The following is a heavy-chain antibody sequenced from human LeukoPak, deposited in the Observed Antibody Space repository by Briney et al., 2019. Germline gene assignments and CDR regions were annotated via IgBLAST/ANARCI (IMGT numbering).Heavy chain of an antibody. CDR3: ARVEESASFDP. V-gene: IGHV3-21*01. D-gene: IGHD3-3*01. J-gene: IGHJ5*02. Sequence: GGSLRLSCAASGFTFSSYSMNWVRQAPGKGLEWVSSISRSGTHIYYADSLKGRFTISRDNAKNSLYLQMNSLRAEDTAVYYCARVEESASFDPWGQGTLVTVSS. CDR1: GFTFSSYS. CDR2: ISRSGTHI.